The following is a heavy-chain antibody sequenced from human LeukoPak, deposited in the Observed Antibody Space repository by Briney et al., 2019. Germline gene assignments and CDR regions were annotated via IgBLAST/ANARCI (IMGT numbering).Heavy chain of an antibody. CDR2: IYTSGST. V-gene: IGHV4-61*02. J-gene: IGHJ4*02. CDR1: GGSISSGSYY. CDR3: ARGSRRTSNFDY. Sequence: PSQTLSLTCTVSGGSISSGSYYWSWIRQPAGKGLEWIGRIYTSGSTNYNPSLKSRVTISVDTSKTQFSLKLSSVTAADTAVYYCARGSRRTSNFDYWGQGTLVTVSS. D-gene: IGHD6-6*01.